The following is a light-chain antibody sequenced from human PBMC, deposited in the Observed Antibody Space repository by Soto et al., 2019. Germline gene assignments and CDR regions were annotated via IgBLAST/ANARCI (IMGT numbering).Light chain of an antibody. CDR3: NSYTISSTYV. V-gene: IGLV2-14*03. Sequence: QSVLTQPASVSGSPGQSITISCPGTSSNVGGFNYVSWYQQHPGKAPKLMIYDVTNRPSGVSYRFSGSKSGNTASLTISGLQAEDEADYYCNSYTISSTYVFGTGTKVTVL. J-gene: IGLJ1*01. CDR1: SSNVGGFNY. CDR2: DVT.